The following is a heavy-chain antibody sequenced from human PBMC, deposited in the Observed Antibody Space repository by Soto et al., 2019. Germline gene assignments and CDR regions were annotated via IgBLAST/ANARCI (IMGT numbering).Heavy chain of an antibody. D-gene: IGHD2-15*01. CDR2: IIPIFGTA. Sequence: ASVKVSCKGSGGTFSSYAIRWVRQAPGQGLEWMGGIIPIFGTANYAQKFQGRVTITADESTSTAYMELSSLRSEDTAVYYCARRPAHCSGGSCYSPEPYYYGMDVWGQGTTVTVSS. CDR3: ARRPAHCSGGSCYSPEPYYYGMDV. V-gene: IGHV1-69*13. CDR1: GGTFSSYA. J-gene: IGHJ6*02.